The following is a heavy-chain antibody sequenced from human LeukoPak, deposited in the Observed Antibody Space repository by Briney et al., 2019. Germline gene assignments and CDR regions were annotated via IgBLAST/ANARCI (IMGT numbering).Heavy chain of an antibody. CDR2: VDLGGTT. CDR1: GYSISSGDYY. V-gene: IGHV4-61*02. CDR3: AREGAYCSGTDCFATTVDA. Sequence: SQTLSLTCNVSGYSISSGDYYWTWIRQPAGKGLEWIGRVDLGGTTSYNPTLISRVTVSVDPSKNQFSLSLTSVTAADTATYYCAREGAYCSGTDCFATTVDAWGPGALVTVSS. J-gene: IGHJ5*02. D-gene: IGHD2-2*01.